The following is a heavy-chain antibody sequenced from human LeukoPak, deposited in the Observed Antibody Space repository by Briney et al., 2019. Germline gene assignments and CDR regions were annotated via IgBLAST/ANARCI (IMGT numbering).Heavy chain of an antibody. Sequence: GGSLRLSCAASGFTFSYYGMHWVRQAPGKGLDWVAVIWHDGSLKYYADSVRGRFTISRDNSMNTVYLQMNSLRAEGTAVYYRAKVRQFTAATGTGLDYWGQGTLVTVSS. CDR3: AKVRQFTAATGTGLDY. J-gene: IGHJ4*02. CDR2: IWHDGSLK. D-gene: IGHD6-13*01. V-gene: IGHV3-33*06. CDR1: GFTFSYYG.